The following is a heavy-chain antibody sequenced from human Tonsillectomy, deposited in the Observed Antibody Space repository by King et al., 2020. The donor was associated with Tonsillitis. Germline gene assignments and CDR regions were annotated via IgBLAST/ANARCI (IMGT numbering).Heavy chain of an antibody. V-gene: IGHV5-51*01. Sequence: QLVQSGAEVKKPGESLKISCKDSGDNFTSNYIGWVRQMPGKGVEWMGIIYPGDSDTKYSPSFQGQVIISVDKSNPTAYLQWSSLKASDTAMYYCSKQSRDSGNFYGYWGQGTLVTVSS. J-gene: IGHJ4*02. CDR1: GDNFTSNY. D-gene: IGHD3-10*01. CDR3: SKQSRDSGNFYGY. CDR2: IYPGDSDT.